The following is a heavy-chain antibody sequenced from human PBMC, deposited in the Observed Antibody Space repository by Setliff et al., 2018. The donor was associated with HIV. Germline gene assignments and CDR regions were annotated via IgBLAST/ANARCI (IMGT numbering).Heavy chain of an antibody. CDR3: ARGRSCSSSSCYLVYYYYYGMDV. J-gene: IGHJ6*02. V-gene: IGHV4-39*01. CDR2: IYYSGSS. D-gene: IGHD2-2*01. CDR1: GGSITSSSNY. Sequence: PSETLSLTCTVSGGSITSSSNYWGWIRQPPGKGLEWIGSIYYSGSSYYNPSLKSRVTISVDTSKNQFSLRLSSVTAADTAVYYCARGRSCSSSSCYLVYYYYYGMDVWGHGTTVTVSS.